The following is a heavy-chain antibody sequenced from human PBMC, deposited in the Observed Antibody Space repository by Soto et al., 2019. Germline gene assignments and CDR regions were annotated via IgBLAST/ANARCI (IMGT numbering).Heavy chain of an antibody. J-gene: IGHJ5*02. CDR3: ARGPFGGSGYHNWFDP. V-gene: IGHV1-69*02. CDR1: GGTFSSYT. D-gene: IGHD5-12*01. CDR2: IIPILGIA. Sequence: SVKVSCKASGGTFSSYTISWVRQAPGQGLEWMGRIIPILGIANYAQKFQGRVTITADKSTSTAYMELSSLRSEDTAVYYCARGPFGGSGYHNWFDPWGQGTLVTVSS.